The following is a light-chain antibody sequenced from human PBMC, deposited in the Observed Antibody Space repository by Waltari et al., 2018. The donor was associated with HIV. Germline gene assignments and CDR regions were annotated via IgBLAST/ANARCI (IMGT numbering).Light chain of an antibody. CDR3: QQHDIYTWT. V-gene: IGKV3-20*01. CDR1: QSVESSF. CDR2: GAS. J-gene: IGKJ1*01. Sequence: EIVLTQSPGALSLSPGERATLSCRASQSVESSFLGWYQQNPGQAPTVLFFGASSRATGTPARFSGSGSGTDFTLTVSRLEPEDFAVYYCQQHDIYTWTFGPGTRVDIK.